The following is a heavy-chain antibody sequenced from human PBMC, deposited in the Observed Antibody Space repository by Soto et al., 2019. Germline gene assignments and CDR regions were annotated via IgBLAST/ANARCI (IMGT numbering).Heavy chain of an antibody. D-gene: IGHD4-17*01. V-gene: IGHV3-74*01. Sequence: GGSLRLSCAASGFTFSSYWMHWVRQAPGKGLVWVSRINSDGSSTSYADSVKGRFTISRDNAKNTLYLQMNSLRAEDTAVYYCARVFRRTKDLYGDLRANDAFDIWGQGTMVTVSS. J-gene: IGHJ3*02. CDR3: ARVFRRTKDLYGDLRANDAFDI. CDR1: GFTFSSYW. CDR2: INSDGSST.